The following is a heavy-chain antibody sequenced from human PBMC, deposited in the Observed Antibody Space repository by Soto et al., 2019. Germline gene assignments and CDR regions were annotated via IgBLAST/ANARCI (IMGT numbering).Heavy chain of an antibody. Sequence: PSETLSLTCSVYGGPSSCYFWSWVRQPPGKGLEWIGQITHTGSTNYKPSLKSRVTISLDTSRNHFSLKLTSVTAADTAVYYCATYFYDGRGFDFDFWSQGTLVTVSS. CDR3: ATYFYDGRGFDFDF. D-gene: IGHD3-22*01. J-gene: IGHJ4*02. CDR2: ITHTGST. CDR1: GGPSSCYF. V-gene: IGHV4-34*01.